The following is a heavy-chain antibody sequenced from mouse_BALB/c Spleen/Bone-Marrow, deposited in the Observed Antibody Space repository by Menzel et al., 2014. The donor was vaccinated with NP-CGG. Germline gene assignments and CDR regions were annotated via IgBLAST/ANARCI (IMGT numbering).Heavy chain of an antibody. CDR2: IHYSGST. D-gene: IGHD4-1*01. CDR1: GYSITSGYS. CDR3: ARTGTWFAY. Sequence: EVQLQQSGPDLVKPSQSLSLTCTVTGYSITSGYSCHWIRQFPGNTLEWMGHIHYSGSTNYNPSLKSRISITRDTSKNQFFLQLNSVTTEDTATYYCARTGTWFAYWGQGTLVTVSA. V-gene: IGHV3-1*02. J-gene: IGHJ3*01.